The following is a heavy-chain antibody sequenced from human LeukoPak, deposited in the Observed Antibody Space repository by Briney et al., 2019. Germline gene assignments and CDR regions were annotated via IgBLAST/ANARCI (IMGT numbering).Heavy chain of an antibody. CDR1: GFTFSSYA. J-gene: IGHJ4*02. V-gene: IGHV3-30-3*01. D-gene: IGHD2-15*01. Sequence: GGSLRLSCAASGFTFSSYAMHWVRQAPGKGLEWVAVISYDGSNKYYADSVKGRFTISRDNSKNTLYLQMNSLRAEDTAVYYCAKGGARCCSGGSCQRGGFDYWGQGTLVTVSS. CDR2: ISYDGSNK. CDR3: AKGGARCCSGGSCQRGGFDY.